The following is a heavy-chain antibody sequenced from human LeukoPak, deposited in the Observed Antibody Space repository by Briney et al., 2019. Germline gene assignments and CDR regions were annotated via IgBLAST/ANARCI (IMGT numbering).Heavy chain of an antibody. Sequence: PGGSLRLSCAASGFTFSSYSMNWVRQAPGKGLEWVSSISSSSSYIYYADSVKGRFTISRDNAKNSLYLQMNSLRAEDTAVYYCARDWSSFLGELSLGYFDYWGQGTLVTVSS. CDR3: ARDWSSFLGELSLGYFDY. D-gene: IGHD3-16*02. J-gene: IGHJ4*02. CDR2: ISSSSSYI. CDR1: GFTFSSYS. V-gene: IGHV3-21*04.